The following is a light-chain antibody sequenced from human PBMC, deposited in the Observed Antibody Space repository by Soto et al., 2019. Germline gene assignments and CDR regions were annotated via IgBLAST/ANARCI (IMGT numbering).Light chain of an antibody. V-gene: IGKV3-20*01. Sequence: EIVLTQSPGTLSLSPGERATLSCRASQSVSNNYLAWYQQKPGQAPGLLICGASNRATGIPDRFSGSGSGTDFTLTISRLEPEDFAVYYCQQYGSSGTFGQGTKVDIK. J-gene: IGKJ1*01. CDR3: QQYGSSGT. CDR2: GAS. CDR1: QSVSNNY.